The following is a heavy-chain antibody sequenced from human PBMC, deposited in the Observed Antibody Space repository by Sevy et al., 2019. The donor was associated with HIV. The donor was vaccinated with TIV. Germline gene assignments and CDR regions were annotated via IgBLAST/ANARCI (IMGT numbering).Heavy chain of an antibody. CDR2: VSKEGTNK. V-gene: IGHV3-30-3*01. Sequence: GGSLRLSCEASGFTFTRYAFHWVRQAPGKGLEWVAVVSKEGTNKYYADSVKGRFTISRDNSRNTLYLQMQSLRADDTAVYFCARDPHSVSHWGSFDSWGQGTLVTVSS. D-gene: IGHD3-16*01. J-gene: IGHJ4*02. CDR3: ARDPHSVSHWGSFDS. CDR1: GFTFTRYA.